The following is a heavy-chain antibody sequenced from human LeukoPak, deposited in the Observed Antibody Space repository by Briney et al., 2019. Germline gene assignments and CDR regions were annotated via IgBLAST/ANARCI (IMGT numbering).Heavy chain of an antibody. J-gene: IGHJ4*02. Sequence: GGSLRLSCAASGFTVSGTYMSWVRQAPGKGLEWVSVIYSAGDTFSADSVKGRFTISRDNSKNTLYLQMNSLRAEDTAVYYCARDQDSCSSTSCWYFDYWGQGTLVTVSS. D-gene: IGHD2-2*01. V-gene: IGHV3-53*05. CDR3: ARDQDSCSSTSCWYFDY. CDR2: IYSAGDT. CDR1: GFTVSGTY.